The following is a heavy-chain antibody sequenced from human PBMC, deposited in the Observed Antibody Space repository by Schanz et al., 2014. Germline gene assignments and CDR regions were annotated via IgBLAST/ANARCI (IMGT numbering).Heavy chain of an antibody. CDR2: ISPYTGNT. V-gene: IGHV1-18*01. CDR3: VRVPSRDVSFDL. Sequence: QVQLVQSGAEVKKPGSSMKVSCKTSGYTFSDYGITWVRQAPGQGLEWVGWISPYTGNTHYFDKMEGRVTMTTDTSTSTAYMELRSLRSDDTAHYYCVRVPSRDVSFDLWGRGTLVTVSS. CDR1: GYTFSDYG. J-gene: IGHJ2*01. D-gene: IGHD3-16*01.